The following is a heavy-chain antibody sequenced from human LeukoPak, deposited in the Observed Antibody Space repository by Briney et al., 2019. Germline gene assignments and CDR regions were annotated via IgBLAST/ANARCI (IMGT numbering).Heavy chain of an antibody. V-gene: IGHV3-30*02. CDR1: GFTFSSYG. CDR3: AKSGGRQLYGLYGSGTTEYYFDY. CDR2: IRYDGSNK. Sequence: GGSLRLSCAASGFTFSSYGMHWVRQAPGKGLEWVAFIRYDGSNKYYADSVKGRFTISRDNSKNTLYLQMNSLRAEDTAVYYCAKSGGRQLYGLYGSGTTEYYFDYWGQGTLVTVSS. J-gene: IGHJ4*02. D-gene: IGHD3-10*01.